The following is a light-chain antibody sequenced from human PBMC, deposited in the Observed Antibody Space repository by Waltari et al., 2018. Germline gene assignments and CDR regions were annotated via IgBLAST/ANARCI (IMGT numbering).Light chain of an antibody. Sequence: QSALTQPASVSGSPGQSITISCTGTSSDIGASNFVSWYQKHQGKAPKVMIYDVNNRPSGVSSLFSGSMSGNTASLTISGLQAEDEADYYCSSYTTGSTRYVFGSGTKVTVL. CDR2: DVN. CDR1: SSDIGASNF. V-gene: IGLV2-14*03. CDR3: SSYTTGSTRYV. J-gene: IGLJ1*01.